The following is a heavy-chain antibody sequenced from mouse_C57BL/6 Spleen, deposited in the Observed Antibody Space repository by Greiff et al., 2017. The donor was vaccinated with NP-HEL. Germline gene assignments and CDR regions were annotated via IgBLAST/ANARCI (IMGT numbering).Heavy chain of an antibody. J-gene: IGHJ1*03. CDR3: ASEDYYGSRGYFDV. CDR1: GFSLTSYG. Sequence: VKLQESGPGLVQPSQSLSITCTVSGFSLTSYGVHWVRQSPGKGLEWLGVIWSGGSTDYNAAFISRLSISKDNSKSQVFFKMNSLQADDTAIYYCASEDYYGSRGYFDVWGTGTTVTVSS. CDR2: IWSGGST. D-gene: IGHD1-1*01. V-gene: IGHV2-2*01.